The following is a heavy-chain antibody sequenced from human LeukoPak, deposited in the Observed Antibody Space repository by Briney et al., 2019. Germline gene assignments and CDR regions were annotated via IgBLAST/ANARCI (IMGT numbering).Heavy chain of an antibody. CDR3: AREANYDFWSGYYPYYSYYYMDV. Sequence: GGSLRLSCAASGFTFSSYEMNWVRQAPGKGLGWVSSISRGGSPIFYADSVRGRFTTSRDNAKTSLFLQMTSLRAEDTAVYYCAREANYDFWSGYYPYYSYYYMDVWGKGTTVTVSS. J-gene: IGHJ6*03. CDR1: GFTFSSYE. CDR2: ISRGGSPI. D-gene: IGHD3-3*01. V-gene: IGHV3-48*03.